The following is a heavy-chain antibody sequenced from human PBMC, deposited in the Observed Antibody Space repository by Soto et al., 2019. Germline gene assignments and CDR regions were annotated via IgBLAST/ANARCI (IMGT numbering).Heavy chain of an antibody. CDR3: ARAPTGGTWPVYFDW. J-gene: IGHJ4*02. CDR1: AFTFGDFA. CDR2: INWNGNYI. Sequence: VQLVESGGGLVQPGRSLRLSCTASAFTFGDFAMHWVRQVPGKGLECVSGINWNGNYIGYADSVKGRFTVSRDNAKNSLYFQMNSLRPEDTALYFCARAPTGGTWPVYFDWWGRGTLVTVSS. V-gene: IGHV3-9*01. D-gene: IGHD2-15*01.